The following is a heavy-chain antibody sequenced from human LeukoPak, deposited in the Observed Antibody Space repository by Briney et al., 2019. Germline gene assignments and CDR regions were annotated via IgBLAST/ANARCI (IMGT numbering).Heavy chain of an antibody. D-gene: IGHD2-2*01. J-gene: IGHJ4*02. CDR2: IYYGGSS. CDR1: GGSISRYY. Sequence: SETLSLTCTVSGGSISRYYWSWIRQPPGKGLEWIGYIYYGGSSSYNPALKSRVTISLDTSKNQFSLKLSSVTAADTAIYYCARLYCSRTSCYYSNWGQGTLVTVSS. CDR3: ARLYCSRTSCYYSN. V-gene: IGHV4-59*01.